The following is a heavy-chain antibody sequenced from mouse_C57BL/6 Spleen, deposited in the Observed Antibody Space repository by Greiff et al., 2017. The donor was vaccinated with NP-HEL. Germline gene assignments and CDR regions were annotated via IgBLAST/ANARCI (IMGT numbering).Heavy chain of an antibody. D-gene: IGHD2-4*01. CDR2: ISYDGSN. CDR3: ASPYDYDEKVGYAMDY. J-gene: IGHJ4*01. CDR1: GYSITSGYY. Sequence: ESGPGLVKPSQSLSLTCSVTGYSITSGYYWNWIRQFPGNKLEWMGYISYDGSNNYNPSLKNRISITRDTSKNQFFLKLNSVTTEDTATYYCASPYDYDEKVGYAMDYWGQGTSVTVSS. V-gene: IGHV3-6*01.